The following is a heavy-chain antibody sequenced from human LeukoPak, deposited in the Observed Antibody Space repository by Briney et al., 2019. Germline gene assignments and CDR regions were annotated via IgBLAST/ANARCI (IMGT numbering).Heavy chain of an antibody. CDR1: GFTFSSYA. V-gene: IGHV3-23*01. CDR2: ISGSGDNT. CDR3: AKGSYYDSSGSFYFDY. J-gene: IGHJ4*02. Sequence: GGSLRLSCAASGFTFSSYAMTWVRQAPGKGLEWVSGISGSGDNTYYADSVKGRFTISRDNSKNTLYVQVNSLGTEDTAAYYCAKGSYYDSSGSFYFDYWGQGTLVTVSS. D-gene: IGHD3-22*01.